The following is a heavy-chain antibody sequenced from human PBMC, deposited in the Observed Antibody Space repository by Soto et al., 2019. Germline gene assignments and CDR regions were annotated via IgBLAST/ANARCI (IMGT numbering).Heavy chain of an antibody. CDR2: IKPDGREQ. CDR1: GFTFSSYW. CDR3: AKDRSGWYYFDY. J-gene: IGHJ4*02. D-gene: IGHD6-19*01. Sequence: EVQLVESGGRLVQPGGSLRLSCAASGFTFSSYWMGWVRQAPGKGLEWVANIKPDGREQYYVDSVMGRFTISRDNGKNSLYLQMNNLRAEDTGIYHCAKDRSGWYYFDYWGQGTLVTVTS. V-gene: IGHV3-7*03.